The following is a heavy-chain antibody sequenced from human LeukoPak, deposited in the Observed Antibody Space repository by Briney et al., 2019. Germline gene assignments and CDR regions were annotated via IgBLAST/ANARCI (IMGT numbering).Heavy chain of an antibody. J-gene: IGHJ3*02. CDR2: IYSGGST. Sequence: GRSLRLSCAASGFTVSSHYMSWVRQAPGKGLEWVSVIYSGGSTYYADSVKGRFTISRDNSKNTLYLQMNSLRAEDTAVYYCAKTLGGPMIVVVITSGDAFDIWGQGTMVTVSS. D-gene: IGHD3-22*01. CDR1: GFTVSSHY. CDR3: AKTLGGPMIVVVITSGDAFDI. V-gene: IGHV3-53*01.